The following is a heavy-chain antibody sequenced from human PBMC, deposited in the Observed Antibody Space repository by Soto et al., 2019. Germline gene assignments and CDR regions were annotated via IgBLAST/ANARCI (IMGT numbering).Heavy chain of an antibody. Sequence: PGWSLRLSCAASGFTFSSYAMSWVRQAPGKGLEWVSAISGSGGSTYYADSVKGRFTISRDNSKNTLYLQMNSLRAEDTAVYYCAKDRGVRGLADYWGQGTLVTVSS. CDR2: ISGSGGST. D-gene: IGHD3-10*01. J-gene: IGHJ4*02. V-gene: IGHV3-23*01. CDR3: AKDRGVRGLADY. CDR1: GFTFSSYA.